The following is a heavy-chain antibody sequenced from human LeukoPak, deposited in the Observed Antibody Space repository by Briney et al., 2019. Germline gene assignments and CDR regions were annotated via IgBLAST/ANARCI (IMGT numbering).Heavy chain of an antibody. Sequence: GGSLRLSCAVSGFTISSHGMHWVRQAPGKGPEWVPMIAYHGNTEYYGDSVKGRFTISRDNSKNTLYLQMDSLRAEDTAVYHCAKDWGSGGWYNYFDPWGQGTLVTVSS. V-gene: IGHV3-30*18. D-gene: IGHD6-19*01. J-gene: IGHJ5*02. CDR1: GFTISSHG. CDR2: IAYHGNTE. CDR3: AKDWGSGGWYNYFDP.